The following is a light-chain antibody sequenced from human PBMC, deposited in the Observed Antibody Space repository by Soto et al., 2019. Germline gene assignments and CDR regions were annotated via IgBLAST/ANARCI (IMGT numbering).Light chain of an antibody. CDR1: SSDVGGYNY. V-gene: IGLV2-14*01. J-gene: IGLJ1*01. Sequence: QSVLTQHASVSGSPGQSITISCTGTSSDVGGYNYVSWYQQHPGKAPKLMIYEVSNRPSGVSNRFSGSKSGNTASPTISGLQAEDEADYYCSSYTSSSTYVFGTGTKVTVL. CDR3: SSYTSSSTYV. CDR2: EVS.